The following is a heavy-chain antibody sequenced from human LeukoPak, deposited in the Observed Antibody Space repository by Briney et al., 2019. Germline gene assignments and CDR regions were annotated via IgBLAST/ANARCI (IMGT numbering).Heavy chain of an antibody. Sequence: SVKVSCKASGGTLSSYTISWVRQAPGQGLEWMGRIIPILGIANYAQKFQGRVTITADKSTSTAYMELSSLRSEDTAVYYCARGGSGYSYGYVDYWGQGTLVTVSS. CDR3: ARGGSGYSYGYVDY. V-gene: IGHV1-69*02. D-gene: IGHD5-18*01. J-gene: IGHJ4*02. CDR2: IIPILGIA. CDR1: GGTLSSYT.